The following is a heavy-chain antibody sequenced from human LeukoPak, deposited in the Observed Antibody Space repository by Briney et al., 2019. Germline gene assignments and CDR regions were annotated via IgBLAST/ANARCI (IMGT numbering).Heavy chain of an antibody. V-gene: IGHV3-23*01. D-gene: IGHD6-25*01. Sequence: GGSLRLSCAASGFTFSNNAMSWVRQAPGKGLEWVSAISGGGGPTYYADPVKGRFTISRDNSKNTLYLQMNSLRAEDAGVYFCAKNSGYSWQYFFDYWGQGTLVTVSS. CDR2: ISGGGGPT. J-gene: IGHJ4*02. CDR1: GFTFSNNA. CDR3: AKNSGYSWQYFFDY.